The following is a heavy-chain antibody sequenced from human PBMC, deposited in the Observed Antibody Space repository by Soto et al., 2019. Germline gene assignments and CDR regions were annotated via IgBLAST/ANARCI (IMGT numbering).Heavy chain of an antibody. V-gene: IGHV4-28*03. CDR3: ARASYSGSSPTYYDY. CDR2: IYYSGST. J-gene: IGHJ4*02. D-gene: IGHD1-26*01. Sequence: SETLSLTCAVSGYSISSSNWWGWIRQPPGKGLEWIGYIYYSGSTYYNPSLKSRVTMSVDTSKNQFSLKLSSVTAVDTAVYYCARASYSGSSPTYYDYWGQGTLVTVSS. CDR1: GYSISSSNW.